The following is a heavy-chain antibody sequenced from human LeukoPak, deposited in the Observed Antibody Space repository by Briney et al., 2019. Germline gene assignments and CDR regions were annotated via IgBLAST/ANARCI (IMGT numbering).Heavy chain of an antibody. CDR2: ISGSGGST. CDR3: ARHVVTPGELDY. V-gene: IGHV3-23*01. J-gene: IGHJ4*02. CDR1: GFTFSSYA. Sequence: GGSLRLSCAASGFTFSSYAMSWVRQAPGKGLEWVSAISGSGGSTYYADSVKGRFTISRDNSKNTLYLQMNSLRAEDTAVYHCARHVVTPGELDYWGQGTLVTVSS. D-gene: IGHD4-23*01.